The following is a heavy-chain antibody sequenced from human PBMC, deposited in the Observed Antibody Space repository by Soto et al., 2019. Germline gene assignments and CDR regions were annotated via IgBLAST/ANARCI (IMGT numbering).Heavy chain of an antibody. V-gene: IGHV1-18*01. CDR2: ISVFNGNT. J-gene: IGHJ4*02. D-gene: IGHD3-22*01. CDR1: GYTFTNYG. Sequence: QVQLVQSGAEVKKPGASVTFSCKASGYTFTNYGISWVRQAPGQGLEWMGWISVFNGNTNYAQKLQGRVTMTTDTSTSTAYMELRSLRSDDTAVYYCARVASDYYDGSGYAIDYWGQGTLVTVSS. CDR3: ARVASDYYDGSGYAIDY.